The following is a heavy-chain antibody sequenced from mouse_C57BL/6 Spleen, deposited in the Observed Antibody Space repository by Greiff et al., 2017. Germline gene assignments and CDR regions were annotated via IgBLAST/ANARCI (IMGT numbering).Heavy chain of an antibody. CDR3: ARSDYGIEGGC. J-gene: IGHJ2*01. CDR2: IDPEDGDT. V-gene: IGHV14-2*01. Sequence: VQLQQSGAELVKPGASVKLSCTASGFNIKDYYMNWVKQRTEQGLEWIGRIDPEDGDTKYDQNFKGKATITVDTSSNTAYLQLSSLTSEDTAVYYCARSDYGIEGGCWGQGTTLSVSS. CDR1: GFNIKDYY. D-gene: IGHD1-1*01.